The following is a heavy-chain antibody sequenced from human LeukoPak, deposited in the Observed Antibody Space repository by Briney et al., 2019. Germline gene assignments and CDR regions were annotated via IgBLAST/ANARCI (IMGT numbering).Heavy chain of an antibody. D-gene: IGHD1-26*01. Sequence: GSVKVSCKASGYTFTGYYMHWVRQAPGQGLEWMGWMNPNSGNTGYAQKFKGRFTITRNTSISTAYLELSSLRSEGTAVYYYARGGIVGAGFDPWGQGTLVTVSS. CDR3: ARGGIVGAGFDP. CDR1: GYTFTGYY. V-gene: IGHV1-8*03. CDR2: MNPNSGNT. J-gene: IGHJ5*02.